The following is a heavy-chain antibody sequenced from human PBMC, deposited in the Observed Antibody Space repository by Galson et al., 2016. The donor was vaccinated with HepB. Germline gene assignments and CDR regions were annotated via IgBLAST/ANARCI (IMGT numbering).Heavy chain of an antibody. CDR2: ISGSGGST. D-gene: IGHD6-19*01. CDR1: GFTFSNYA. Sequence: SLRLSCAASGFTFSNYAMTWVRQAPGKGLEWVSAISGSGGSTYYVDSVKGRFTISRDNSKNTLHLQMNSLRAEDTAVYYCAKNQEYSSGWCCYGMDVWGQGTTVTVSS. J-gene: IGHJ6*02. V-gene: IGHV3-23*01. CDR3: AKNQEYSSGWCCYGMDV.